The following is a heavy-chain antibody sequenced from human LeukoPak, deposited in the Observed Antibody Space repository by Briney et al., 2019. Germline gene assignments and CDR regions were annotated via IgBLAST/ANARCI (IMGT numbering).Heavy chain of an antibody. V-gene: IGHV4-59*08. D-gene: IGHD6-19*01. J-gene: IGHJ4*02. Sequence: SETLSLTCAVYGGSFSGYYWNWIRQPPGKGLEWIGYIYYSGSTNYHPSLKSRLTISVDTSKNQLSLQLSSVTAADSAVYYCARHINSGFDYWGQGTLVTVSS. CDR2: IYYSGST. CDR1: GGSFSGYY. CDR3: ARHINSGFDY.